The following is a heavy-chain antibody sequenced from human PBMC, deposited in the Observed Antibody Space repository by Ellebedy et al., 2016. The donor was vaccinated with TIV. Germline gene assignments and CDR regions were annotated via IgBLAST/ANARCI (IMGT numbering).Heavy chain of an antibody. CDR3: ARDPVGVGPAFDV. CDR2: ITESGGNT. V-gene: IGHV3-23*01. D-gene: IGHD4-23*01. CDR1: GFTFSSYD. Sequence: PGGSLRLSCAASGFTFSSYDMHWVRQTPGKGLEWVSSITESGGNTYYADSGKGRFTISRDNSKDNLFLQLNSLRAEETAIYFCARDPVGVGPAFDVWGQGTMVTVSS. J-gene: IGHJ3*01.